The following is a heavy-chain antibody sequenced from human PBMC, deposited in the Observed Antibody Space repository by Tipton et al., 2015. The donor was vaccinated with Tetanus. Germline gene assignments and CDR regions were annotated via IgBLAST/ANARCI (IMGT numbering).Heavy chain of an antibody. V-gene: IGHV4-59*08. CDR3: ARRRTLPLFDP. J-gene: IGHJ5*02. CDR1: GVSISSYN. D-gene: IGHD3-16*01. Sequence: TLSLTCTVSGVSISSYNWTWIRQPPGRGLEWIGYIYYSGTTKYNPSLKSRVTILLDMSKNQLSLKLSSMTAADTAVYYCARRRTLPLFDPWGQGTLVTVSS. CDR2: IYYSGTT.